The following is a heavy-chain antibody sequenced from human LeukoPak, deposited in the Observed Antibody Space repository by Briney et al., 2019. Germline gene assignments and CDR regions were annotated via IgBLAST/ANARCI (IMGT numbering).Heavy chain of an antibody. D-gene: IGHD3-9*01. Sequence: ASVKVSCKVSGYTLTDLSMRWVRQAPGKGLEWMGGFNPEDGETIYAQKFQGRVTMTEDTSTDTAYMELSSLRSEGTAVYYCATGNNLRCFDWFLYWGQGALVTVSS. CDR1: GYTLTDLS. CDR2: FNPEDGET. CDR3: ATGNNLRCFDWFLY. J-gene: IGHJ4*02. V-gene: IGHV1-24*01.